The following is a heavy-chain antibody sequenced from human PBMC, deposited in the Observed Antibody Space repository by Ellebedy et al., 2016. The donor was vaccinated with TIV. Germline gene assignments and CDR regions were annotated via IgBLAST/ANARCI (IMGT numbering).Heavy chain of an antibody. V-gene: IGHV1-8*01. CDR1: GYAFTSYD. D-gene: IGHD3-10*02. Sequence: AASVKVSCKASGYAFTSYDINWVQQAPGQGLEWIGWINPNSGNTGYAQKFHGRVTMTRDNSISTAYMELSSLTSEDTAVYYCARDFEFMIYVNGGEYYHYALDVWGKGTTVTVAS. CDR3: ARDFEFMIYVNGGEYYHYALDV. CDR2: INPNSGNT. J-gene: IGHJ6*04.